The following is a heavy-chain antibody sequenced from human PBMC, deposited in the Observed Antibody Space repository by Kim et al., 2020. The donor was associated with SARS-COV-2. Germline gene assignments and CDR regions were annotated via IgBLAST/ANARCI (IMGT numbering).Heavy chain of an antibody. Sequence: SETLSLTCNVSGGSLSSGAYCWSWIRGQPGKGLEWIGNTYYTGGTLYNQSLRSRVTISVDKSKNHFSLKLKSVTAADTAVYYCARGYLNFDYWGQGTLVT. J-gene: IGHJ4*02. V-gene: IGHV4-31*03. CDR1: GGSLSSGAYC. CDR3: ARGYLNFDY. CDR2: TYYTGGT. D-gene: IGHD1-1*01.